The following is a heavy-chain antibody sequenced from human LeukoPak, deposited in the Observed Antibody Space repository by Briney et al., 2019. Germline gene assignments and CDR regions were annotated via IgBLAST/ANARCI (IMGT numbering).Heavy chain of an antibody. J-gene: IGHJ6*03. CDR3: ASRNKWSGYYDYYYYYMDV. V-gene: IGHV3-74*01. D-gene: IGHD3-3*01. CDR2: INGDESST. Sequence: GGSLRLSCVVSGFTFSSYWMHWVRQAPGKGLVWVSRINGDESSTSYADSVKGRFTISRDNAKNTLYLQVNSLRSEDTAVYYCASRNKWSGYYDYYYYYMDVWGKGTTVTVSS. CDR1: GFTFSSYW.